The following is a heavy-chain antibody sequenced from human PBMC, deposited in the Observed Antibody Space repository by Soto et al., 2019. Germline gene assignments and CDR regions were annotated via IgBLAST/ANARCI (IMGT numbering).Heavy chain of an antibody. CDR3: ARGGAMGVDY. CDR2: IYFDGITT. CDR1: GFTFNTHW. Sequence: GGSLRLSCTASGFTFNTHWMHWVRQAPGKGLVWVSRIYFDGITTNYADSVKGRLTVSRGNAKNTVYLHVNTLRDEDTAVYYCARGGAMGVDYWGQGTLVTVSS. D-gene: IGHD1-26*01. V-gene: IGHV3-74*01. J-gene: IGHJ4*02.